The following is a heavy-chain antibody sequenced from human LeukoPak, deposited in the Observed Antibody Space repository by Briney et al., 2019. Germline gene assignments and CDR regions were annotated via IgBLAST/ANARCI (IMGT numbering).Heavy chain of an antibody. CDR1: GASISPHY. Sequence: SETLSLTCTVPGASISPHYWTWIRQAPGRGLEWIGYVYYNGLTSYNASLRSRLILSVDTARNQVSLKLTSVTAADTAVYYCTRERSTVTFDYWGQGTLVTVSS. D-gene: IGHD4-17*01. CDR3: TRERSTVTFDY. V-gene: IGHV4-59*11. J-gene: IGHJ4*02. CDR2: VYYNGLT.